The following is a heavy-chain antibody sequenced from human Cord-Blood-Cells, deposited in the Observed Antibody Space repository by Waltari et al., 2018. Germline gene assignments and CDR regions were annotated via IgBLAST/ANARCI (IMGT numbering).Heavy chain of an antibody. CDR3: ARLSGSYYFDY. CDR2: INHSGST. Sequence: QVQLQQWGAGLLTPSETLSLTCAVYGGSFSGYYWIWFRQPPGKGLEWIGEINHSGSTNYNPSLKSRVTISVDTSKNQFSLKLSSVTAADTAVYYCARLSGSYYFDYWGQGTLVTVSS. J-gene: IGHJ4*02. D-gene: IGHD1-26*01. CDR1: GGSFSGYY. V-gene: IGHV4-34*01.